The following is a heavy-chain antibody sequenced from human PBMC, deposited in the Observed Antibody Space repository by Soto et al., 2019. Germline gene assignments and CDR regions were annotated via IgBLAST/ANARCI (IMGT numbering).Heavy chain of an antibody. Sequence: QVQLVQSGAEVKKPGSPVKVSCKASGGTFSSYALAWVRQAPGQGLEWMGGISPTFGTANYAQKFQGRVTITADESTSTAYMELSSLRSEDTAVYYCARDPYSDSLGYDYWGQGTLVTVSS. CDR1: GGTFSSYA. J-gene: IGHJ4*02. V-gene: IGHV1-69*12. CDR3: ARDPYSDSLGYDY. CDR2: ISPTFGTA. D-gene: IGHD3-9*01.